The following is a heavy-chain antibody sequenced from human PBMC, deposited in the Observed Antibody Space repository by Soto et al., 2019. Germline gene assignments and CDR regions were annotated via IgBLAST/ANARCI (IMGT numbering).Heavy chain of an antibody. CDR1: GGSISSSSYY. CDR3: ARDMVVAAAGPYFDY. V-gene: IGHV4-39*07. J-gene: IGHJ4*02. D-gene: IGHD6-13*01. Sequence: QLQLQESGPGLVKPSETLSLTCTVSGGSISSSSYYWGWIRQPPGKGLEWIGSIYYSGSTNYNPSLKSRVTISVDTSKNQFSLKLSSVTAADTAVYYCARDMVVAAAGPYFDYWGQGTLVTVSS. CDR2: IYYSGST.